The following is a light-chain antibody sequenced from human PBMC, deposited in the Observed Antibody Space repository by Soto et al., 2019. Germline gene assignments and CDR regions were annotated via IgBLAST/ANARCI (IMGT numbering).Light chain of an antibody. CDR1: QSVSSSY. J-gene: IGKJ1*01. CDR3: QQYSTSPT. V-gene: IGKV3-20*01. Sequence: EIVLTQSPATLSLSPGERATLSCGASQSVSSSYLAWYQQKPGQAPRLLIYGASNRATGIPDRFSGSGSGTDFTLTISRLEPEDFAVYHCQQYSTSPTFGQGTKVDIK. CDR2: GAS.